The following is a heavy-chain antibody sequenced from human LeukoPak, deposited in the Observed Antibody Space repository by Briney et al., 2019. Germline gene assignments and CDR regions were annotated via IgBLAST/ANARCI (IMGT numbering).Heavy chain of an antibody. D-gene: IGHD3-10*01. CDR2: INPNSGGT. CDR3: ARGRITMVRGVIILPSRYYYMDV. CDR1: GYTFSGYY. J-gene: IGHJ6*03. Sequence: ASVKVSCKASGYTFSGYYMHWVRQAPGQGLEWMGWINPNSGGTNYAQKFQGRVTMTRDTSISTAYMELNRLRFDDTAVYYCARGRITMVRGVIILPSRYYYMDVWGKGTTVTISS. V-gene: IGHV1-2*02.